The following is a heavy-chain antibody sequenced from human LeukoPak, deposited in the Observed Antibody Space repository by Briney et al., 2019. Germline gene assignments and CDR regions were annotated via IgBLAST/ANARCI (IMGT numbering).Heavy chain of an antibody. V-gene: IGHV3-23*01. Sequence: PGGSLRLSCAASGFTFSSYAMSWVRQAPGKGLEGVSAISGSGGSTYYADSVKGRFTISRDNSKTTLYLQMNSLRAEDTALYYCAKWSRNSIYYFDYWGQGTLVTVSS. CDR3: AKWSRNSIYYFDY. J-gene: IGHJ4*02. CDR1: GFTFSSYA. CDR2: ISGSGGST. D-gene: IGHD4-23*01.